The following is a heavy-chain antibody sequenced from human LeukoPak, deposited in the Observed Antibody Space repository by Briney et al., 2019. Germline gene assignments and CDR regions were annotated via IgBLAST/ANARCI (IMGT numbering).Heavy chain of an antibody. V-gene: IGHV3-66*02. J-gene: IGHJ5*02. D-gene: IGHD3-3*01. CDR3: ARDVQTGFWRGYWNLEGGWFDP. CDR1: GFTFSSYA. Sequence: PGGSLRLSCAASGFTFSSYAMSWVRQAPGKGLEWVSVIYSGGSTYYADSVKGRFTISRDNSKNTLYLQMNSLRAEDTAVYYCARDVQTGFWRGYWNLEGGWFDPWGQGTLVTVSS. CDR2: IYSGGST.